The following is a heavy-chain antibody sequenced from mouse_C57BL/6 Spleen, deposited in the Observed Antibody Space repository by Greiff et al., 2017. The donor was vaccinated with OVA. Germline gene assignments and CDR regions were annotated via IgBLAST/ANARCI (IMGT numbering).Heavy chain of an antibody. CDR2: IRNKANNHAT. J-gene: IGHJ4*01. CDR1: GFTFSDAW. CDR3: TRDYGGAMDY. D-gene: IGHD1-1*01. V-gene: IGHV6-6*01. Sequence: EVQLQQSGGGLVQPGGSMKLSCAASGFTFSDAWMDWVRQSPEKGLELVAEIRNKANNHATYYAESVKGRFTISRDDSKSSVYLQMNSLRAEDTGIYYCTRDYGGAMDYWGQGTSVTVSS.